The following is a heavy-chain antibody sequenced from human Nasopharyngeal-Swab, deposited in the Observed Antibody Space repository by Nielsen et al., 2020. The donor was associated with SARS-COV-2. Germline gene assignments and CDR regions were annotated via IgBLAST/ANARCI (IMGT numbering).Heavy chain of an antibody. Sequence: RVTCTLSGFSLRTSGVGVGWIRQPPGKALEWLALIYWDDDKRYSPSLKSRLTITKDTSKNQVVLTMTNMDPVDTATYYCAHRQYCYGSGTLSNAFDIWGQGTMVTVSS. CDR1: GFSLRTSGVG. CDR2: IYWDDDK. V-gene: IGHV2-5*02. CDR3: AHRQYCYGSGTLSNAFDI. D-gene: IGHD3-10*01. J-gene: IGHJ3*02.